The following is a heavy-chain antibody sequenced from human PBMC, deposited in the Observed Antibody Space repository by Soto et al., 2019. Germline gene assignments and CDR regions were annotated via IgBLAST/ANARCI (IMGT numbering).Heavy chain of an antibody. V-gene: IGHV4-59*01. CDR1: GVSISSYY. J-gene: IGHJ2*01. Sequence: QVQLQESGPGLVKPSETLSLTCTVYGVSISSYYWSWIRQPPGKGLEWIGYIYYSGSTNYNHSFKSRVTISVDASKNQFSLKLSSVPAADTAVYYCARAPGGWWTLLFDLWGRCTLVTVSS. CDR2: IYYSGST. D-gene: IGHD2-8*02. CDR3: ARAPGGWWTLLFDL.